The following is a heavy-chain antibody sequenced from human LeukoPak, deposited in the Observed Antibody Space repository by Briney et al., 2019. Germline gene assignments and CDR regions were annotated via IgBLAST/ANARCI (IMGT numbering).Heavy chain of an antibody. J-gene: IGHJ4*02. D-gene: IGHD3-22*01. V-gene: IGHV1-69*04. CDR1: GGTFSSYA. CDR2: IIPILGIA. CDR3: ARDPYYYDSSGYYT. Sequence: GSSVKVSCKASGGTFSSYAISWVRQAPGQGLEWMGRIIPILGIANYAQKFQGRVTITADKSTSTAYIELSSLRSEDTAVYYCARDPYYYDSSGYYTWGQGTLVTVSS.